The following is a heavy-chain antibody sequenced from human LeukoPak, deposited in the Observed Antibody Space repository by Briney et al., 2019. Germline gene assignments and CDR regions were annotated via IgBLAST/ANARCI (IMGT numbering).Heavy chain of an antibody. CDR3: LLGYCTSVNCSVGGC. D-gene: IGHD2-8*02. J-gene: IGHJ4*02. CDR2: FSNDGTNT. V-gene: IGHV3-30*03. Sequence: GGSLRLSCAASGFTFSSSDMHWVRQAPGKGLEWVALFSNDGTNTYYADSVRGRFTISRDNSKNTLYLQMNSLRAEDTAVYYCLLGYCTSVNCSVGGCWGQGTLVTVSS. CDR1: GFTFSSSD.